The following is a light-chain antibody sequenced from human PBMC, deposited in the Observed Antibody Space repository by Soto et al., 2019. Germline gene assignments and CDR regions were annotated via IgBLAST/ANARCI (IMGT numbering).Light chain of an antibody. J-gene: IGLJ1*01. V-gene: IGLV2-14*01. Sequence: QSVLTQPASVSGSPGQSITISCTGTSSDVGLYDYVSWYQQHPGKAPQLMIYAVSNRPSGVSNRLSASKSGNTASLFISGLQAEDEADYHCSSYTSDSSYVFGSGTKVTVL. CDR3: SSYTSDSSYV. CDR1: SSDVGLYDY. CDR2: AVS.